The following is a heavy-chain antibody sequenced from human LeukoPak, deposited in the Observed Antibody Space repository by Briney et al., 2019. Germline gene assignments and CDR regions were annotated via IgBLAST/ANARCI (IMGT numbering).Heavy chain of an antibody. CDR3: ARTLDTAIQTYWYFDL. V-gene: IGHV4-39*07. CDR2: IYYSGGT. Sequence: SETLSLTCTVSGGSISSSSYYWGWIRQPPGKGLEWIGSIYYSGGTYYNPSLKSRVTISVDTSKNQFSLKLSSVTAADTAVYYCARTLDTAIQTYWYFDLWGRGTLVTVSS. J-gene: IGHJ2*01. CDR1: GGSISSSSYY. D-gene: IGHD5-18*01.